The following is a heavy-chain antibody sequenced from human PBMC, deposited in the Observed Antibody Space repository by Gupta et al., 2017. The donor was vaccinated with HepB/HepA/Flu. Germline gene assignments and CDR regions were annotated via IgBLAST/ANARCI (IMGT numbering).Heavy chain of an antibody. J-gene: IGHJ4*02. V-gene: IGHV3-21*01. CDR3: ARDRLRGGRWGELADY. D-gene: IGHD2-15*01. Sequence: EVQVVESGGGLVKPGGSLRLSCAASGFTLSDFSMNWVRQGPGRGLEWVAFISSGGSPTFYADSVKGRFTISRDDSKNSLYLQMNSLRAEDTAAYYCARDRLRGGRWGELADYWGQGTLVTVSS. CDR1: GFTLSDFS. CDR2: ISSGGSPT.